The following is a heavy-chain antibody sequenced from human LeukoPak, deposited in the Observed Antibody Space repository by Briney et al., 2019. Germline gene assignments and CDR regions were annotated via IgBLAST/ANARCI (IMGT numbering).Heavy chain of an antibody. CDR3: AKDMEQWGAFDI. CDR2: ISWNSGSI. V-gene: IGHV3-9*03. Sequence: PGRSLRLSCAASGFTFDDYAMHWVRQAPGKGLGWVSGISWNSGSIGYADSVKGRFTISRDNAKNSLYLQMHSLRAEDVALYYCAKDMEQWGAFDIWGQGTMVTVSS. D-gene: IGHD6-19*01. CDR1: GFTFDDYA. J-gene: IGHJ3*02.